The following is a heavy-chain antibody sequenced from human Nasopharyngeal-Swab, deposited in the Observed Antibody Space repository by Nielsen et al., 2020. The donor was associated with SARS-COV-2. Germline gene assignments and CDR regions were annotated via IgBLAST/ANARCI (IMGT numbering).Heavy chain of an antibody. V-gene: IGHV3-33*01. CDR2: IWYDGSNK. CDR3: AREGYCSGGSCYFDY. CDR1: GFTFSSYG. J-gene: IGHJ4*02. Sequence: GESLKISCAASGFTFSSYGMHWVRQAPGKGLEWVAVIWYDGSNKYYADSVKGRFTISRDNSKNTLYLQMNSLRAEDTAVYYCAREGYCSGGSCYFDYWGPGTLVTVSS. D-gene: IGHD2-15*01.